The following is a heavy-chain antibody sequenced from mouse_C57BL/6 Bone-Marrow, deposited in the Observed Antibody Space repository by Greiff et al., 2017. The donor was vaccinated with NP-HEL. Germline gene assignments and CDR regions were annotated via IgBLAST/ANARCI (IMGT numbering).Heavy chain of an antibody. V-gene: IGHV1-52*01. CDR2: IDPSDSET. Sequence: VQLQQPVAELVRPGSSVKLSCKASGYTFTSYWMHWVKQRPIQGLEWIGNIDPSDSETHYTQKFKDKATLTVDKSSSTAYMQLSSLTSEDSAVYYCARRRAIYYYGSSYWYFDVWGTGTTVTVSS. J-gene: IGHJ1*03. CDR1: GYTFTSYW. CDR3: ARRRAIYYYGSSYWYFDV. D-gene: IGHD1-1*01.